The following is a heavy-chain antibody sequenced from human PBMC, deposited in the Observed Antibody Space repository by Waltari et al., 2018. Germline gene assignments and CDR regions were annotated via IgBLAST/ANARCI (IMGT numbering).Heavy chain of an antibody. CDR1: GFTFNTYP. CDR2: ISGSGGTT. CDR3: ARYTIVSARQARYGMDV. V-gene: IGHV3-23*01. Sequence: EVQLLESGGGLVQPGGSLRLSCAASGFTFNTYPMSWPRQAPGKGLEWVSAISGSGGTTFYADSVKGRFTISRDNSKHTLYLQMNSLRAEDTATYYCARYTIVSARQARYGMDVWGQGTTVTVSS. J-gene: IGHJ6*02. D-gene: IGHD5-12*01.